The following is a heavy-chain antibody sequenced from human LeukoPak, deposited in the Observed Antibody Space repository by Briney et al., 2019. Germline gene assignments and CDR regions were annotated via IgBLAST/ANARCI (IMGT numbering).Heavy chain of an antibody. CDR2: KSYDGSNK. CDR3: ARSPPANNQSKCRNSFTNWFDP. Sequence: GGSQRLSCAASGFTFSIYAMHWVRQAPGKGLEWVAVKSYDGSNKYYADSVKGRFTISRDNSKNTLYLQMNSLRAEDTAVYYCARSPPANNQSKCRNSFTNWFDPWGQGTLVTVSS. CDR1: GFTFSIYA. V-gene: IGHV3-30*01. D-gene: IGHD2/OR15-2a*01. J-gene: IGHJ5*02.